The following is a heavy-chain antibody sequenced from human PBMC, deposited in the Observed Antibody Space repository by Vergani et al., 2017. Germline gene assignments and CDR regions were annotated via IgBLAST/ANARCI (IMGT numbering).Heavy chain of an antibody. Sequence: QVQLQESGPGLVKPSETLSLTCTVSGYSISNGYYWGWIRQPPGKGLEWIGSIFYKGTTLYTPSLKSRVTISLDTSKNQFSLKVTSVTAADTAVYYCARDGGGYSYRSSWGQGTLVTVSS. CDR1: GYSISNGYY. J-gene: IGHJ4*02. V-gene: IGHV4-38-2*02. CDR2: IFYKGTT. CDR3: ARDGGGYSYRSS. D-gene: IGHD5-18*01.